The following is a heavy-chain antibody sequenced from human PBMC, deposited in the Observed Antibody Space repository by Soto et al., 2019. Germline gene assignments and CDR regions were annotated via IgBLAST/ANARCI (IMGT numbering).Heavy chain of an antibody. Sequence: PGGSLRLSCAASGFTFSSYAMHWVRQAPGKGLEWVAVISYDGSNKYYADSVKGRFTISRDNSKNTLYLQMNSLRAEDTAVYYCARASSSWYYDYWGQGT. CDR1: GFTFSSYA. J-gene: IGHJ4*02. CDR3: ARASSSWYYDY. D-gene: IGHD6-13*01. CDR2: ISYDGSNK. V-gene: IGHV3-30-3*01.